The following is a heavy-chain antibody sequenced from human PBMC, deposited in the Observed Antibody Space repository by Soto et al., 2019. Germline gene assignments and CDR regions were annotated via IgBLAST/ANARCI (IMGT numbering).Heavy chain of an antibody. V-gene: IGHV4-30-2*01. Sequence: PSETLSLTCAVSGGSISSGGYSWSWIRQPPGKGLEWIGYIYHSGGRYYNPSLKSRLTIAADTSKNQFSLKLSSVTAADTAVYYCARTVVGAQSQTDYWGQGTLVTVSS. J-gene: IGHJ4*02. CDR2: IYHSGGR. CDR3: ARTVVGAQSQTDY. D-gene: IGHD1-26*01. CDR1: GGSISSGGYS.